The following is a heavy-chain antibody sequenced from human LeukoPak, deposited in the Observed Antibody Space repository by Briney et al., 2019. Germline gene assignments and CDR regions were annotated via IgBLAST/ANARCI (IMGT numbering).Heavy chain of an antibody. V-gene: IGHV3-7*01. CDR1: GFTFDSYW. Sequence: SGGSLRLSCAASGFTFDSYWMNWVRQAPGKGLEWVANIKQDESEKYYVDSVKGRFTISRDNAKNSVYLQMNSLRAEDTAVYYCAKVGFSDFWGQGTLVSVSS. D-gene: IGHD3-10*01. CDR3: AKVGFSDF. J-gene: IGHJ4*02. CDR2: IKQDESEK.